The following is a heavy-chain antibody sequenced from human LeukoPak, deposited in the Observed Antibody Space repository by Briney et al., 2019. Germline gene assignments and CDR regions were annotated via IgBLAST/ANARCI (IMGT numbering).Heavy chain of an antibody. V-gene: IGHV3-30*02. CDR3: AKDLYDRLERFLPGPAAFDI. Sequence: GGSLRLSCAASGFTFSSYGMHWVRQAPGKGLEWVAFIRYDGSNKYYADSVKGRFTISRDNSKNTLYLQMNSLRAEDTAVYCCAKDLYDRLERFLPGPAAFDIWGQGTMVTVSS. CDR2: IRYDGSNK. J-gene: IGHJ3*02. D-gene: IGHD1-1*01. CDR1: GFTFSSYG.